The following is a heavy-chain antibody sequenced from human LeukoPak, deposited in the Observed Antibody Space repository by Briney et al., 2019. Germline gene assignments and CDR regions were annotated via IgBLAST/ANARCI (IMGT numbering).Heavy chain of an antibody. CDR3: ARGPAAAGSGQYYFDN. V-gene: IGHV4-59*08. D-gene: IGHD6-13*01. CDR2: IYYSGST. CDR1: GGSISSYY. Sequence: SETLSLTCTVSGGSISSYYWSWIRQPPGKGLEWIGYIYYSGSTNYNPSLKSRVTISVDTSKNQFSLKLSSVTAADTAVYYCARGPAAAGSGQYYFDNWGQGTLVTVSS. J-gene: IGHJ4*02.